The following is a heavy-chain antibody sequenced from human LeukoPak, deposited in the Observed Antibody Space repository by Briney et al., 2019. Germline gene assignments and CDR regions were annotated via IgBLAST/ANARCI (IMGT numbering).Heavy chain of an antibody. Sequence: PSETLSLTCTVSSASITSSPYFWGWIRQSPGKGLEWIGSISYSGTTYYNPSLKSRVTISVDTSKNQFSLKLSSVTAADTAVYYCARVQVTVVRGVITNWFDPWGQGTLVTVSS. D-gene: IGHD3-10*01. CDR3: ARVQVTVVRGVITNWFDP. J-gene: IGHJ5*02. V-gene: IGHV4-39*07. CDR1: SASITSSPYF. CDR2: ISYSGTT.